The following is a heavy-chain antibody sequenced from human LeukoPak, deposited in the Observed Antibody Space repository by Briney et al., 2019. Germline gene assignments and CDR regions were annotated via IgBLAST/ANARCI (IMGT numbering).Heavy chain of an antibody. CDR2: ISGSGDNT. Sequence: QTGGSLRLSCAASGFTFNSYAMSWVRQAPGKGLEWVSAISGSGDNTYYADSVKGRFTISRDTSKNTLFLQMNSLRAEDTAVYYCAKDRGYNYGLCDYWGQGTLVTVSS. D-gene: IGHD5-18*01. CDR1: GFTFNSYA. CDR3: AKDRGYNYGLCDY. V-gene: IGHV3-23*01. J-gene: IGHJ4*02.